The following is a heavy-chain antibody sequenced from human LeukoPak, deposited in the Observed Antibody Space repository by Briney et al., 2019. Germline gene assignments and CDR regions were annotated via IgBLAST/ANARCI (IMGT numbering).Heavy chain of an antibody. CDR3: AIFSGYSYGYPNDY. CDR2: IYSGGST. CDR1: GFTVSSNY. Sequence: GGSLRLSCAASGFTVSSNYMSWVRQAPGKGLEWVSVIYSGGSTYYADSVKGRFTISRDNSKNTLYLQMNSLRAEDTAVYYCAIFSGYSYGYPNDYWGQGTLVTVSS. D-gene: IGHD5-18*01. J-gene: IGHJ4*02. V-gene: IGHV3-53*01.